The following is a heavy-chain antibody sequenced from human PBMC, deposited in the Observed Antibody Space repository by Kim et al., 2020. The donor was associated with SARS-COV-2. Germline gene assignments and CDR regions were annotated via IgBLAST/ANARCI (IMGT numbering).Heavy chain of an antibody. V-gene: IGHV3-21*01. D-gene: IGHD4-17*01. Sequence: ADSVRGRFTISRDNAKIDLYLEMNSRRAEDTAVYYCARGRGGDGDWYFDLWGRGTLVTVSS. J-gene: IGHJ2*01. CDR3: ARGRGGDGDWYFDL.